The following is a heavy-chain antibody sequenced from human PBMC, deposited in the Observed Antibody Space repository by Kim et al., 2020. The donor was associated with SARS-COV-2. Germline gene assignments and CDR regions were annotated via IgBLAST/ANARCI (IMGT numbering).Heavy chain of an antibody. CDR2: IYHSRTT. D-gene: IGHD3-22*01. V-gene: IGHV4-30-2*01. Sequence: SETLSLTCAVSGGSISSGGYSWSWIRPPPGKVLVWIGFIYHSRTTSSNPSLKSRVTMSIDRSKNQFSLKLSSVTAADTAVYYCARVSGYYPQYHFDYWGQGTLVTVSS. J-gene: IGHJ4*02. CDR3: ARVSGYYPQYHFDY. CDR1: GGSISSGGYS.